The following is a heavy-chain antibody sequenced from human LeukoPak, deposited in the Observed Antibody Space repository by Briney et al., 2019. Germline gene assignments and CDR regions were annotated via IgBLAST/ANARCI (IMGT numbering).Heavy chain of an antibody. Sequence: SETLSLTCTVSGGSITDYYWSWIRQPPGKGVEWIGLIYYTGSTNYSPSLKSRVSISVDTSKNQFSLKMTSVTAADTAVYYCARHKGSGSYYIWYYYYMDVWGKGTTVTVSS. J-gene: IGHJ6*03. V-gene: IGHV4-59*08. CDR3: ARHKGSGSYYIWYYYYMDV. CDR1: GGSITDYY. CDR2: IYYTGST. D-gene: IGHD3-10*01.